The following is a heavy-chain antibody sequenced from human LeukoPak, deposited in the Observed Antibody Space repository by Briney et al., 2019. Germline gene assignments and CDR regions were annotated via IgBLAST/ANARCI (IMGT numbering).Heavy chain of an antibody. CDR1: GVSITTKNW. CDR2: IYHTGST. Sequence: SETLSLTCAVSGVSITTKNWWIWVRQPPGRGLEWIGEIYHTGSTNYHPSLKSRLTISRDKSKNQFSLKLSSVTAADTAVYYCARDTGGRGRLDGFDIWGQGTMVTVSS. CDR3: ARDTGGRGRLDGFDI. D-gene: IGHD5-24*01. J-gene: IGHJ3*02. V-gene: IGHV4-4*02.